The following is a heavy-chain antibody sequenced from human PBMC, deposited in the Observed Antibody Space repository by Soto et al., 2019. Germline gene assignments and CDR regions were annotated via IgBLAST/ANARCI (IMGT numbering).Heavy chain of an antibody. CDR3: ARVTMVIRDSDHFGVDV. J-gene: IGHJ6*02. CDR2: ISHSGTT. Sequence: SETLSLTCRVSGFPISSTYSWGWIRQPPGKGLEWIGSISHSGTTSYSPSPTSRVSISVDTSKNQVSLKLTSVTAAATAVYFCARVTMVIRDSDHFGVDVWGHGTTVTVSS. V-gene: IGHV4-38-2*02. D-gene: IGHD4-17*01. CDR1: GFPISSTYS.